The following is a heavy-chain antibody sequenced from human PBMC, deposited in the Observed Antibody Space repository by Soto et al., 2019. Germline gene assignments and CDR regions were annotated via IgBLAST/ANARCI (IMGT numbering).Heavy chain of an antibody. D-gene: IGHD6-25*01. J-gene: IGHJ4*02. CDR1: GDYIISDKW. CDR3: ARGESQQQRDY. CDR2: IHHGGNS. Sequence: QVQLQESGPGLVKPSGTLSLTCAMSGDYIISDKWWSWVRQAPGKGLEWIGEIHHGGNSKYNPSLKSRVIISGDRSKNQFSLNLTSVTDADTAVYYCARGESQQQRDYWGQGTLGTVSS. V-gene: IGHV4-4*02.